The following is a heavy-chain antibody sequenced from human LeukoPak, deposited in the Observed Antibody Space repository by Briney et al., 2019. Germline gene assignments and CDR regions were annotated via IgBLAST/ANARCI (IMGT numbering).Heavy chain of an antibody. Sequence: SETLSLTCTVSGYSISSGYDWGWIRQPPGKGLEWIGSIYHSGSTYYNPSLKSRVTISVDTSKNQFSLKLSSVTAADTAVYYCARDRSDSGSYSVDYWGQGTLVTVSS. CDR1: GYSISSGYD. CDR3: ARDRSDSGSYSVDY. CDR2: IYHSGST. J-gene: IGHJ4*02. D-gene: IGHD1-26*01. V-gene: IGHV4-38-2*02.